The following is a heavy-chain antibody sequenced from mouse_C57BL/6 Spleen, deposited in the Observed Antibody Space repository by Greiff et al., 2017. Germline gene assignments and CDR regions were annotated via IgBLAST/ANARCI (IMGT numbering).Heavy chain of an antibody. V-gene: IGHV2-4*01. Sequence: VQGVESGPGLVQPSQSLSITCTVSGFSLTSYGVHWVRQPPGKGLEWLGVIWSGGSTDYNAAFISRLSISKDNSKSQVFFKMNSLQADDTAIYYCATSYYDGSSYHAMDYWGQGTSVTVSS. CDR3: ATSYYDGSSYHAMDY. J-gene: IGHJ4*01. CDR2: IWSGGST. CDR1: GFSLTSYG. D-gene: IGHD1-1*01.